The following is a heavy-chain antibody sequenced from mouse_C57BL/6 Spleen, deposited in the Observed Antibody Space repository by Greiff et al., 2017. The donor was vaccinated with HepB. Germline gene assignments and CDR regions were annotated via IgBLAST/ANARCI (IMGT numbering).Heavy chain of an antibody. CDR3: AKGDLLWSYAMDY. Sequence: VQLKESGGGLVKPGGSLKLSCAASGFTFSDYGMHWVRQAPEKGLEWVAYISSGSSTIYYADTVQGRFTISRDNAKNTLFLQMTSLRSEDTAMYYCAKGDLLWSYAMDYWGQGTSVTVSS. J-gene: IGHJ4*01. D-gene: IGHD2-1*01. CDR1: GFTFSDYG. CDR2: ISSGSSTI. V-gene: IGHV5-17*01.